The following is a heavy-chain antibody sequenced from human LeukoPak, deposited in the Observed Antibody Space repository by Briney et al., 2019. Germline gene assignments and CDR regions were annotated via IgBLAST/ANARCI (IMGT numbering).Heavy chain of an antibody. Sequence: PSQTLSLTCTVSGGSISSGDYYWSWIRQPPGKGLEWIGYIYYSGSTYYNPSLKSRVTISVDTSKNRFSLKLSSVTAADTAVYYCARVYYYDNSGYGKDYFDYWGQGTLVTVSS. CDR3: ARVYYYDNSGYGKDYFDY. CDR1: GGSISSGDYY. CDR2: IYYSGST. V-gene: IGHV4-30-4*01. D-gene: IGHD3-22*01. J-gene: IGHJ4*02.